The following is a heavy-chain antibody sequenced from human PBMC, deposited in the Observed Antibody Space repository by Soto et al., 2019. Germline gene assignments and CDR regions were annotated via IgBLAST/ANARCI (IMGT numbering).Heavy chain of an antibody. CDR1: GGSISSGDYY. V-gene: IGHV4-30-4*01. CDR2: IYYSGST. J-gene: IGHJ3*02. D-gene: IGHD4-17*01. Sequence: QVQLQESGPGLVKPSQTLSLTCTVSGGSISSGDYYWSWIRQPPGKGLEWIGYIYYSGSTYYNPSLKGRVTISVDTSKNQFSLKLSSVTAADTAVYYCASHSTVTGAMGAFDIWGQGTMVTVSS. CDR3: ASHSTVTGAMGAFDI.